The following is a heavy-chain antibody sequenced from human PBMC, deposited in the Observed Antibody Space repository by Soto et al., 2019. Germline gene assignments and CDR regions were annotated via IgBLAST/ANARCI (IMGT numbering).Heavy chain of an antibody. Sequence: GFLRLSCATSGVGFSNYGMSWVRQAPGKGLEWVSGISASGDSTYYADPAKGRFTISGDNSKRTLYLQMNSLRAEDTAIYYCATDPRGPDYWGQGTQVTVSS. V-gene: IGHV3-23*01. CDR3: ATDPRGPDY. CDR2: ISASGDST. CDR1: GVGFSNYG. J-gene: IGHJ4*02.